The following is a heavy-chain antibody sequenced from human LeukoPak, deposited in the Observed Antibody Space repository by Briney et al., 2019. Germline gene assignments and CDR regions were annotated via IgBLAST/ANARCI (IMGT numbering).Heavy chain of an antibody. J-gene: IGHJ4*02. D-gene: IGHD2-8*01. CDR3: ARQRNCTNGVCYSVDI. CDR1: GYRCTTSG. Sequence: GESLKIYCQASGYRCTTSGIGWVRQMPGKGLEWMGMIYPGDSDTRYSPSFQGQVTISADKSINTAYLQWSSLKASDTPMYFCARQRNCTNGVCYSVDIWGQGTLVTVSS. V-gene: IGHV5-51*01. CDR2: IYPGDSDT.